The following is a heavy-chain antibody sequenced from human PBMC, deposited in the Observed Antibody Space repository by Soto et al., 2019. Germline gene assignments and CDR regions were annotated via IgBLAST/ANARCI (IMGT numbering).Heavy chain of an antibody. CDR3: ARDRVTMVRGVSYYYMDV. CDR2: IYYSGST. CDR1: GGSISSYY. Sequence: TSETLSLTCTVSGGSISSYYWSWIRQPPGKGLEWIGYIYYSGSTNYNPSLKSRVTISVDTSKNQFSLKLSSVTAADTAVYYCARDRVTMVRGVSYYYMDVWGKGTTVTV. J-gene: IGHJ6*03. V-gene: IGHV4-59*01. D-gene: IGHD3-10*01.